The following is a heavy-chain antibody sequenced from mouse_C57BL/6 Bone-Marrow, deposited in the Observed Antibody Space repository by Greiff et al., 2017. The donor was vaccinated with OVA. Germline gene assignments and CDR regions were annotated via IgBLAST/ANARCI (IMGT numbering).Heavy chain of an antibody. V-gene: IGHV1-53*01. Sequence: QVRLQQPGTELVKPGASVKLSCKASGYTFTSYWMHWVKQRPGQGLEWIGNINPSNGGTNYNEKFKSKATLTVDKSSSTAYMQLSSLTSEDSAVYYCARQDLLLWYFDVWGTGTTVTVSS. D-gene: IGHD1-1*01. CDR3: ARQDLLLWYFDV. CDR1: GYTFTSYW. CDR2: INPSNGGT. J-gene: IGHJ1*03.